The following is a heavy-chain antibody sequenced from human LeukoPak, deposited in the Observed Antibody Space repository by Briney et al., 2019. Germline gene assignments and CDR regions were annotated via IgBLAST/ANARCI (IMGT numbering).Heavy chain of an antibody. Sequence: SETLSLTCAVYGESFSAYSWNWIRQSPGKGLEWIGEINHSGSTNYNPSLKSRVTISVDTSKNQTSKRQFSLKLNSVTAADTAVYYCTRERSTPGINWFDPRGQGTLVTVSS. V-gene: IGHV4-34*01. CDR1: GESFSAYS. CDR2: INHSGST. J-gene: IGHJ5*02. D-gene: IGHD2-2*01. CDR3: TRERSTPGINWFDP.